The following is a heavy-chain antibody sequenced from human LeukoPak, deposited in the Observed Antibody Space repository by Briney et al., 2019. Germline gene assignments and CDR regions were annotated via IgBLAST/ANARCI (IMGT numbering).Heavy chain of an antibody. CDR2: ISSNGGST. D-gene: IGHD3-10*01. V-gene: IGHV3-64D*06. CDR1: GFTFSSYA. J-gene: IGHJ4*02. CDR3: VGGLWFGYFDY. Sequence: GGSLRLSCSASGFTFSSYAMHWVRQAPGKGLEYVSAISSNGGSTYYADSVKGRFTISRDNSKNTLYLQMSSLRAEDTAVYYCVGGLWFGYFDYWGQGTLVTVSS.